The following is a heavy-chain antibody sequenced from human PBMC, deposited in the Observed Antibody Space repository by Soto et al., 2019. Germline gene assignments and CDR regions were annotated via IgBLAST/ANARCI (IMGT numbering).Heavy chain of an antibody. V-gene: IGHV3-43D*04. J-gene: IGHJ4*02. Sequence: PGGSLRIACAAAGFDFEDYAMHWVRQVPGKGLEWVSLTNSDGTDSYYMDSVKGRFTISRDNAKSTLYLQMDRLRPEDTALYFCAKSLYYYDSSPLDHWGQGTLVTVSS. CDR3: AKSLYYYDSSPLDH. D-gene: IGHD3-22*01. CDR1: GFDFEDYA. CDR2: TNSDGTDS.